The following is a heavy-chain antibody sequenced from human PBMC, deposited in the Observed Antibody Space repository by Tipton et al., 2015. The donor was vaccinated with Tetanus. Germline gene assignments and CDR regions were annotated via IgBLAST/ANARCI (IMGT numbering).Heavy chain of an antibody. V-gene: IGHV4-34*01. CDR2: INHSGGT. J-gene: IGHJ4*02. Sequence: TLSLTCAVSGGAFSGYYWSWIRQSPGEGLEWIRAINHSGGTNYNPSLRSRVTMSIDTSQKQVSLKLSSVTAADTAVYYCARPRGYSSGYFYYWGLGTLVTVSS. CDR1: GGAFSGYY. CDR3: ARPRGYSSGYFYY. D-gene: IGHD3-22*01.